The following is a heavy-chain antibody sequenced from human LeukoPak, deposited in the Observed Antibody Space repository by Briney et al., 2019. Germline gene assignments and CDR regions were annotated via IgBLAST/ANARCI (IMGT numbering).Heavy chain of an antibody. J-gene: IGHJ4*02. CDR2: IYKSGST. D-gene: IGHD3-22*01. V-gene: IGHV4-4*07. CDR3: AREQYFQDSNGYSYYFHS. CDR1: GGSIGWDY. Sequence: SETLSLTCTVSGGSIGWDYWSWIRQSAGKGLEWIGRIYKSGSTNYNPSFRSRVTMSVDTSKNQFSLNVTSVTAADTAVYYCAREQYFQDSNGYSYYFHSWGQGSLVTVSS.